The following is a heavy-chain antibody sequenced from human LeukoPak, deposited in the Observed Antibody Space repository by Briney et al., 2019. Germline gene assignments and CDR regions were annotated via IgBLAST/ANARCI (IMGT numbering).Heavy chain of an antibody. J-gene: IGHJ4*02. CDR2: ISYDGSNK. Sequence: GRSLRLSCAASGFTFSSYGMHWVRQAPGKGLEWVAVISYDGSNKYYADSVKGRFTISRDNSKNTLYLQMNSLRAEDTAVYYCAKVSSTLWFGELAMDYWGQGTLVTVSS. CDR1: GFTFSSYG. CDR3: AKVSSTLWFGELAMDY. D-gene: IGHD3-10*01. V-gene: IGHV3-30*18.